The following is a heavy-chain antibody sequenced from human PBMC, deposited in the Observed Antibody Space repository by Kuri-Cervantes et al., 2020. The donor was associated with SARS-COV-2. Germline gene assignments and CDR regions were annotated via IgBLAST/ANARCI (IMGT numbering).Heavy chain of an antibody. J-gene: IGHJ6*02. Sequence: SETLSLTCAVYGGSLSGYYWTWIRQPPGKGLEWIGEINHSGSTNYNPSLKSRVTISVDTSKNQFSLKLSSVTAADTAVYYCARNGYSSSWYGGGYYYYGMDVWGQGTTVTVSS. D-gene: IGHD6-13*01. CDR2: INHSGST. CDR3: ARNGYSSSWYGGGYYYYGMDV. CDR1: GGSLSGYY. V-gene: IGHV4-34*01.